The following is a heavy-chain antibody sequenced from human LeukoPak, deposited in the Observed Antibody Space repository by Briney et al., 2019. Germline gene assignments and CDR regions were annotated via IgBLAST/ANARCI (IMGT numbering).Heavy chain of an antibody. CDR3: AREWGRIAVAGGPGY. V-gene: IGHV3-33*01. CDR2: IWYDGHTK. D-gene: IGHD6-19*01. CDR1: GFTFSNYG. J-gene: IGHJ4*02. Sequence: GRSLRLSCAVSGFTFSNYGMHWVRQAPGKGLEWLTLIWYDGHTKFYADSVKGRFTVSRDDSKNTLYLQMDNLRDEDTAVYYCAREWGRIAVAGGPGYWGQGPLVSVPS.